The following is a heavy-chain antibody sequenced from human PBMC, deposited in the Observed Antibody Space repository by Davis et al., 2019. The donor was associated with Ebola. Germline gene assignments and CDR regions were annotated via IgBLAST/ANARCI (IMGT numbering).Heavy chain of an antibody. J-gene: IGHJ5*02. CDR3: ARSFSSTFVGWFDP. CDR2: IISILGAT. Sequence: AASVKVSCKASGGTFSSHAVSWVRQAPGQGLEWMGGIISILGATNYAQSFQGRVTITADESTNTAYMELSSLRSEDTAVYYCARSFSSTFVGWFDPWGQGTLVTVSS. D-gene: IGHD6-13*01. CDR1: GGTFSSHA. V-gene: IGHV1-69*13.